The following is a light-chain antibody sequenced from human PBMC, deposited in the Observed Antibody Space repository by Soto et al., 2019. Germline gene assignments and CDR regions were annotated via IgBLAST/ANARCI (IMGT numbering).Light chain of an antibody. CDR1: QDISVY. V-gene: IGKV1-27*01. CDR3: QNFNTAPLT. J-gene: IGKJ5*01. CDR2: SAS. Sequence: DIQMTQSPASLSASVGDRVTITCRASQDISVYLAWYQQKPGKVPKLLIYSASTLQSRGPSRFSGSGSGTDTTLTISRLQAEDVANYCCQNFNTAPLTFGQGTRLEIK.